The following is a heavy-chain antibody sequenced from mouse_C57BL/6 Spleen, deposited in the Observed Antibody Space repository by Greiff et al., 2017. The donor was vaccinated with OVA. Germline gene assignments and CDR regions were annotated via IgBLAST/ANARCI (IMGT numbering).Heavy chain of an antibody. CDR2: IYPGDGDT. J-gene: IGHJ3*01. D-gene: IGHD3-2*01. CDR3: AKPPLDSFSCAY. V-gene: IGHV1-80*01. Sequence: QVQLKESGAELVKPGASVKISCKASGYAFSSYWMNWVKQRPGKGLEWIGQIYPGDGDTNYNGKFKGKATLTADKSSSTAYMQLSSLTSEDSAVYCCAKPPLDSFSCAYWGQGTLVTVSA. CDR1: GYAFSSYW.